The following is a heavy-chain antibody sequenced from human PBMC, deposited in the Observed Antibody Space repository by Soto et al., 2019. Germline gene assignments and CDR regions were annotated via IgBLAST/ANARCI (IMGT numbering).Heavy chain of an antibody. V-gene: IGHV3-30*18. D-gene: IGHD3-10*01. Sequence: QVQLVESGGGVIQPGRSLRLSCAASGFTFSNYGMHWVRQAPGKGLEWVAFILYDGSDKYFADSVKGRFTISRDNSKNTLDLQMNSLRAEDTAVYYCAKDRIVMIRGVMNYYGMDVWGQGTTITVFS. J-gene: IGHJ6*02. CDR2: ILYDGSDK. CDR3: AKDRIVMIRGVMNYYGMDV. CDR1: GFTFSNYG.